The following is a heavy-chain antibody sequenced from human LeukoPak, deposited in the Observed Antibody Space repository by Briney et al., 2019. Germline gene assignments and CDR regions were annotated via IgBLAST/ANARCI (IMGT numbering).Heavy chain of an antibody. CDR2: IYSGGST. J-gene: IGHJ4*02. Sequence: GGSLRLSRAASGFTVSSNYMSWVRQAPGKGLEWVSVIYSGGSTYYADSVKGRFTISRDNSKNTLYLQMNSLRAEDTAVYYCASTSSSYFDYWGQGTLVTVSS. CDR1: GFTVSSNY. CDR3: ASTSSSYFDY. D-gene: IGHD6-6*01. V-gene: IGHV3-53*01.